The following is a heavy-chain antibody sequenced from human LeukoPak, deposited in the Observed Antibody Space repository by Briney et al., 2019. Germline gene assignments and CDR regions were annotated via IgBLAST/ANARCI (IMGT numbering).Heavy chain of an antibody. J-gene: IGHJ6*02. D-gene: IGHD3-10*01. CDR3: ARAPSYGLTDYNMDV. Sequence: PGGSLRLSCAASGFTFSNYVMTWVRQAPGKGLEWVSIISGSGSSTYYAASVKGRFTISRDNSKNTLYLRVNSLRADDTAVYYCARAPSYGLTDYNMDVWGQGTTVTVSS. CDR2: ISGSGSST. CDR1: GFTFSNYV. V-gene: IGHV3-23*01.